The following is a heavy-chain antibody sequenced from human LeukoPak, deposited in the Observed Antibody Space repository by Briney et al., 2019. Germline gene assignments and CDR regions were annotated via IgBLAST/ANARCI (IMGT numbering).Heavy chain of an antibody. J-gene: IGHJ4*02. Sequence: GASVKVSCKASGYTFTSYAISWVRQAPGQGLEWMGGIIPIFGTANYAQKFQGRVTITTDESTSTAYMELSSLRSEDTAVYYCAALTGQALGAFDYWGQGTLVTVSS. CDR2: IIPIFGTA. V-gene: IGHV1-69*05. D-gene: IGHD3-10*01. CDR1: GYTFTSYA. CDR3: AALTGQALGAFDY.